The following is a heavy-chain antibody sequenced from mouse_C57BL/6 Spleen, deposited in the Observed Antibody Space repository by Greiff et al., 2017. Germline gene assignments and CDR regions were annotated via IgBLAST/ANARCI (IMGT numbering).Heavy chain of an antibody. CDR3: ARRLYYGSNWYFDV. Sequence: QVQLQQPGAELVRPGTSVKLSCKASGYTFTSYWMHWVKQRPGQGLEWIGVIDPSDSYTNYNQKFKGKATLTVDTSSSTAYMQLSSLTSADSAVYYCARRLYYGSNWYFDVWGTGTTVTVSS. CDR1: GYTFTSYW. CDR2: IDPSDSYT. V-gene: IGHV1-59*01. D-gene: IGHD1-1*01. J-gene: IGHJ1*03.